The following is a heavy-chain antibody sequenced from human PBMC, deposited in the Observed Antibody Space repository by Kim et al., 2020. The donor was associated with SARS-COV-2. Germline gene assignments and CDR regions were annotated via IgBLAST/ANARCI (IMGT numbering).Heavy chain of an antibody. Sequence: YADAVKGRFTISRNNAKNTLYLQMNSLRAEDTAVYYCAKVQFATLPPFDYWGQGTLVTVSS. J-gene: IGHJ4*02. V-gene: IGHV3-23*01. D-gene: IGHD5-12*01. CDR3: AKVQFATLPPFDY.